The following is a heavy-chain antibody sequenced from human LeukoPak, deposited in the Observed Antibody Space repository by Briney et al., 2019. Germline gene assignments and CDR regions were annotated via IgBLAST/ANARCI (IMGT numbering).Heavy chain of an antibody. V-gene: IGHV1-69*04. J-gene: IGHJ4*02. D-gene: IGHD5-12*01. CDR1: GGTFSSYA. Sequence: SVKVSCKASGGTFSSYAISWVRQAPEQGLEWMGRIIPILGIANYAQKFQGRVTITADKSTSTAYMELSSLRSEDTAVYYCASVSGYSGYYFDYWGQGTLVTVSS. CDR3: ASVSGYSGYYFDY. CDR2: IIPILGIA.